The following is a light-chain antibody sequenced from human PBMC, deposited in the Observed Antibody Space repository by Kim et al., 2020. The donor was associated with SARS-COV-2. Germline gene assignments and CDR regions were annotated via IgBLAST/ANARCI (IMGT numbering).Light chain of an antibody. CDR2: EVT. V-gene: IGLV2-23*02. CDR1: SSDVGAYNH. CDR3: WSYAGSSTWV. J-gene: IGLJ3*02. Sequence: QSALTQPASVSGSPGQSITISCTGTSSDVGAYNHVSWYRQYPGKAPKLMIYEVTKRPSGVTTRFSGSKSGNTASLTLSGLQAEDEADYYCWSYAGSSTWVFGGGTQLTVL.